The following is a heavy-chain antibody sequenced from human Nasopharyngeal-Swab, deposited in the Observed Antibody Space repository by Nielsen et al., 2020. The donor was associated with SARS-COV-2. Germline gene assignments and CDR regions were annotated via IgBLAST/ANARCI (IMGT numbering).Heavy chain of an antibody. CDR3: ARSPGYYFDF. D-gene: IGHD7-27*01. Sequence: SQTLSLTCTVSGGSIGHYYCSWIRQPPGGGLVWIAYVYYSGSANYNPSFKSRATISVDSSKKQLSLKLSSVTAADTAVYYCARSPGYYFDFWGQGTLITVPS. V-gene: IGHV4-59*01. J-gene: IGHJ4*02. CDR2: VYYSGSA. CDR1: GGSIGHYY.